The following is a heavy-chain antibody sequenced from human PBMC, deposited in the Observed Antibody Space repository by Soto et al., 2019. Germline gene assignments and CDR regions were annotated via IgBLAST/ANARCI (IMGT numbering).Heavy chain of an antibody. CDR2: IYWNDDK. D-gene: IGHD6-19*01. CDR1: GFSLRTSGVG. CDR3: AKSGSSGWYGWFDP. Sequence: SGPTLVNPTQTLTLTCIFSGFSLRTSGVGVGWIRQPPGKALEWLGFIYWNDDKRYSPSLKSRLTITKDTSKNQVVLTMTNMDPVDTATYYCAKSGSSGWYGWFDPWVQGTLVIVSS. V-gene: IGHV2-5*01. J-gene: IGHJ5*02.